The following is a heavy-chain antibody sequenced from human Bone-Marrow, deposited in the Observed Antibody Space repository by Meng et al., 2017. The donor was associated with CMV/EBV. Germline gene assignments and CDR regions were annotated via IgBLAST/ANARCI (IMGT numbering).Heavy chain of an antibody. CDR1: GGSFSGYY. Sequence: SETLSLTCAVYGGSFSGYYWSWIRQPPGKGLEWIGEINHSGSTNYNPSLKSRVTISVDTSKNQFSLKLSSVTAADTAVYYCARELVGVYDYYYYGMDVWGQGTTVTVSS. D-gene: IGHD6-13*01. CDR2: INHSGST. V-gene: IGHV4-34*01. J-gene: IGHJ6*02. CDR3: ARELVGVYDYYYYGMDV.